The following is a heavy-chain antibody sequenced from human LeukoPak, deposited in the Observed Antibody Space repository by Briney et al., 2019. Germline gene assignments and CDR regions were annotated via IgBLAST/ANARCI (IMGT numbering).Heavy chain of an antibody. J-gene: IGHJ6*03. V-gene: IGHV1-2*02. Sequence: ASVKVSCKASGYTFTGYNVNWVRQAPGQGLEWMGWINPNSGGTNYAQKFQGRVTMTRDTSISTAYMELSRLRSDDTAVYYCARAGHYYYYYMDVWGKGTTVTVSS. CDR3: ARAGHYYYYYMDV. D-gene: IGHD2-8*02. CDR1: GYTFTGYN. CDR2: INPNSGGT.